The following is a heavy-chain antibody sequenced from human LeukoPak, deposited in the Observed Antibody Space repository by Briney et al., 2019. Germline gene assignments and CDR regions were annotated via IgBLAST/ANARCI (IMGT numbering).Heavy chain of an antibody. Sequence: SETLSLTCTVSGGSITSGGFYRNWIRQHPGKGLEWIGNIFFSGSSSDNPSLQSRLTISADTSKNQFSLNLTSITAADTAVYYCARAPSGYCNSTGCYNGFYFSYMDVWGRGTTVTVSS. CDR3: ARAPSGYCNSTGCYNGFYFSYMDV. CDR1: GGSITSGGFY. D-gene: IGHD2-2*02. J-gene: IGHJ6*03. CDR2: IFFSGSS. V-gene: IGHV4-31*03.